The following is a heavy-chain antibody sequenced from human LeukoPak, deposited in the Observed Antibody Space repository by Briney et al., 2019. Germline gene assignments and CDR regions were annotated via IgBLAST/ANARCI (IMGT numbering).Heavy chain of an antibody. CDR1: GFTFSSYA. CDR3: QARHGY. J-gene: IGHJ4*01. Sequence: GGSLRLSCAASGFTFSSYAMIWVRQAPGKGREGVSAISGSGGSTYYADSVKGRFTVSRDNSKKTLYLQMESLRVEDTAVYYCQARHGYWGHGTLVTVSS. V-gene: IGHV3-23*01. D-gene: IGHD6-6*01. CDR2: ISGSGGST.